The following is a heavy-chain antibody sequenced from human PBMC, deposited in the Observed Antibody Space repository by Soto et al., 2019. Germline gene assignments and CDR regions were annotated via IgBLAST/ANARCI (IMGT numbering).Heavy chain of an antibody. CDR2: IYHSGST. CDR1: GGSISSGGYS. V-gene: IGHV4-30-2*01. Sequence: SLTCAVSGGSISSGGYSWSWIRQPPGKGLEWIGYIYHSGSTYYNPSLKSRVTTSLDRSKNQLSLKLSSVTAADTAVYYRARVWFGESNWFDPWGQGTLVT. CDR3: ARVWFGESNWFDP. D-gene: IGHD3-10*01. J-gene: IGHJ5*02.